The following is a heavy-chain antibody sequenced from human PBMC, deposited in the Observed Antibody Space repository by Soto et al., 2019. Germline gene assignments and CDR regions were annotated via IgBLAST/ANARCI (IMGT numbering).Heavy chain of an antibody. CDR1: GFNFSSYV. Sequence: QVQLVESGGRVVQPGRSLRLSCAASGFNFSSYVMHWVRQAPGKGLEWVAVIWYDGGNKYYADSVKGRFTISRDNSKNTLYLQMNSLRAEDTAVYYCARDGQWLPRDGLRSSYYFDYWGQGTLVTVSS. CDR3: ARDGQWLPRDGLRSSYYFDY. D-gene: IGHD6-19*01. J-gene: IGHJ4*02. V-gene: IGHV3-33*01. CDR2: IWYDGGNK.